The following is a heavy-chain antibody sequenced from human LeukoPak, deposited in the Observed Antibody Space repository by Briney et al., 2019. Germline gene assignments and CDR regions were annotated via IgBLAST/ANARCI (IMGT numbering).Heavy chain of an antibody. Sequence: ASVKVSCKASGYTFTGYYMHWVRQAPGQGLEWMGWINPNSGGTNYAQKFQGRVTMTRDTSISTAYMELSRLRSDDTAVYYCARVGARYSSSWYPYYFDYWGQGTLVSVPS. CDR3: ARVGARYSSSWYPYYFDY. CDR1: GYTFTGYY. CDR2: INPNSGGT. D-gene: IGHD6-13*01. V-gene: IGHV1-2*02. J-gene: IGHJ4*02.